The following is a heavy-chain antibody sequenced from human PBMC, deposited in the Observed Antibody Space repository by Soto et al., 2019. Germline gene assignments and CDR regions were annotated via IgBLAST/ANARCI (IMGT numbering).Heavy chain of an antibody. CDR2: IKSKTDGGTT. V-gene: IGHV3-15*01. J-gene: IGHJ3*02. CDR1: GFTFSSYA. Sequence: PGGSLRLSCAASGFTFSSYAMSWVRQAPGKGLEWVGQIKSKTDGGTTDYAAPVKGRFTISRDDSRSTLYLQMNSLKIEETAVYYCTTLSAFDIWGQGTRVTVSS. CDR3: TTLSAFDI.